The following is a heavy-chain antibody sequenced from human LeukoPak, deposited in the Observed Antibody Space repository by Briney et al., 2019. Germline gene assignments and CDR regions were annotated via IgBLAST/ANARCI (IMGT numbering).Heavy chain of an antibody. CDR3: ARDRGGSYGFSDY. J-gene: IGHJ4*02. CDR1: GFTFTSYD. Sequence: ASVKVSCKASGFTFTSYDINWVRQASGQGLEWMGGIIPIFGTANYAQKFQGRVTITADESTSTAYMELSSLRSEDTAVYYCARDRGGSYGFSDYWGQGTLVTVSS. V-gene: IGHV1-69*13. CDR2: IIPIFGTA. D-gene: IGHD1-26*01.